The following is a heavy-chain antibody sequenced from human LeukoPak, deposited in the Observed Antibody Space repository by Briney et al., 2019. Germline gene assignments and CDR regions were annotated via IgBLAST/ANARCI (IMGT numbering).Heavy chain of an antibody. CDR1: GGSVSSYY. CDR2: IYYSGST. D-gene: IGHD5-18*01. J-gene: IGHJ4*02. V-gene: IGHV4-59*08. CDR3: ASLDVDTAMVVDY. Sequence: SETLSLTCTVSGGSVSSYYWSWIRQPPGKGLEWIGYIYYSGSTNYNPSLKSRVTISVDTSKNQFSLKLSSVTAADTAVYYCASLDVDTAMVVDYWGQGTLVTVSS.